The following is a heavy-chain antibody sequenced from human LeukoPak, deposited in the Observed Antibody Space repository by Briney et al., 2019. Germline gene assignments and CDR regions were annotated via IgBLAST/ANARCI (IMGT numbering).Heavy chain of an antibody. Sequence: GGSLRLSCAASGFTFSSYAMHWVRQAPGKGLEWVAVISYDGSNKYYADSVKGRFTISRDNSKNTLYLQMNSLRAEDTAVYYCARESQRLPPPGPHYYGMDVWGQGTTVTVSS. V-gene: IGHV3-30*14. J-gene: IGHJ6*02. D-gene: IGHD6-25*01. CDR3: ARESQRLPPPGPHYYGMDV. CDR2: ISYDGSNK. CDR1: GFTFSSYA.